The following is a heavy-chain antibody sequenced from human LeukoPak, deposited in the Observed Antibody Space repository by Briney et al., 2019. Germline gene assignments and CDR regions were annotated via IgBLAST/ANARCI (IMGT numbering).Heavy chain of an antibody. CDR1: GGTFSSYA. CDR3: ARAVTYYGSGRVYYYYGMDV. CDR2: TIPILGIA. Sequence: ASVKVSCKASGGTFSSYAISWVRQAPGQGHEWMGRTIPILGIANYAQKFQGRVTITADKSTSTAYMELSSLRSEDTAVYYCARAVTYYGSGRVYYYYGMDVWGQGTTVTVSS. D-gene: IGHD3-10*01. J-gene: IGHJ6*02. V-gene: IGHV1-69*04.